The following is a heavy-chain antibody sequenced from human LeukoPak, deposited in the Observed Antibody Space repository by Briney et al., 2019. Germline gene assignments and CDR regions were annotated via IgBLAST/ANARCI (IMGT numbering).Heavy chain of an antibody. CDR2: IRSKAYGGTT. D-gene: IGHD5-18*01. Sequence: GGSLRLSCTASGFTFGDYAMSWFRQAPGKGLEWVGFIRSKAYGGTTEYAASVKGRFTISRDDSKSIAYLQMNSLRTEDTAVYYCTTSVDTAMVSLHWGQGTLVTVSS. CDR3: TTSVDTAMVSLH. CDR1: GFTFGDYA. V-gene: IGHV3-49*03. J-gene: IGHJ4*02.